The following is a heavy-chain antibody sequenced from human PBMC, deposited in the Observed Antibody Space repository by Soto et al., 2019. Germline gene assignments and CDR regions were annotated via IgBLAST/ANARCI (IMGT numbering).Heavy chain of an antibody. CDR1: GGSVTSGSYY. Sequence: SETLSLTCTVSGGSVTSGSYYWSWIRQPPGKGLEWIGFVNYNGITNYNPSLKSRLTISRDTSKNQFTLKLRSVTAADTAVYYCARDPEYGSYFDFRGQGALVTVSS. CDR3: ARDPEYGSYFDF. J-gene: IGHJ4*02. CDR2: VNYNGIT. D-gene: IGHD3-10*01. V-gene: IGHV4-61*01.